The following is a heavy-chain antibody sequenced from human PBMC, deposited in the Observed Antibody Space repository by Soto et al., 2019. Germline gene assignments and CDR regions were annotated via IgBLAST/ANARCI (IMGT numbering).Heavy chain of an antibody. CDR3: AVLAVAAQRYAFDI. V-gene: IGHV1-69*02. CDR1: GGTFSSYT. J-gene: IGHJ3*02. D-gene: IGHD6-19*01. Sequence: VQLVQSGAEVKKPGSSVKVSCKASGGTFSSYTISWVRQAPGQGLEWMGRIIPILGIAHYAQQFQGRVTITEYKYTRSVYMEMSRLSSEETAVYYCAVLAVAAQRYAFDIWGQGTMVTVSS. CDR2: IIPILGIA.